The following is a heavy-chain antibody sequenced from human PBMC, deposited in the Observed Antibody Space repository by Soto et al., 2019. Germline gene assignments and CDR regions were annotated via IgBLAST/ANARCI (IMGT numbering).Heavy chain of an antibody. CDR1: GGSISSYY. D-gene: IGHD3-9*01. J-gene: IGHJ4*02. CDR3: ARSYDNTGYTPLY. V-gene: IGHV4-59*01. CDR2: ISYSGST. Sequence: QVQLQESGPGLVKPSETLSLTCTVSGGSISSYYWIWIRQSPGKGLDWIGYISYSGSTDYNLSLGSRVTISVYPSKNQFSLKLGSVTTADTAIYYCARSYDNTGYTPLYWGQGTLVTVSS.